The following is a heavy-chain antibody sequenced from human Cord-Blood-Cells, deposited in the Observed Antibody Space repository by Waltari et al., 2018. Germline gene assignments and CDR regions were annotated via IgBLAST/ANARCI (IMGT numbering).Heavy chain of an antibody. CDR3: ARDPRNYSSSSSNDAFDI. D-gene: IGHD6-6*01. V-gene: IGHV1-69*12. CDR2: IIPILGTA. J-gene: IGHJ3*02. CDR1: GGPFISYA. Sequence: QVQLVQSGAEVKKPGSSVKVSCKAPGGPFISYAIRLVLQPPVTGLGWMGGIIPILGTANYGQKFQGRVTITADESTSTAYMELSSLRSEDTAVYYCARDPRNYSSSSSNDAFDIWGQGTMVTVSS.